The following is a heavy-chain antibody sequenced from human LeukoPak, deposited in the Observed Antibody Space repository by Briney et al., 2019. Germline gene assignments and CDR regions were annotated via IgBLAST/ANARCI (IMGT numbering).Heavy chain of an antibody. Sequence: PSETLSLTCTVSGGSISSYYWSWFRQPPGKGLEWIGYIYYSGSTNYNPSLKSRVTISVDTSKNQFSLKLSSVTAADTAVYYCARAGPPMDYYYYYGMDVWGQGTTVTVSS. CDR1: GGSISSYY. D-gene: IGHD5-24*01. J-gene: IGHJ6*02. CDR2: IYYSGST. CDR3: ARAGPPMDYYYYYGMDV. V-gene: IGHV4-59*01.